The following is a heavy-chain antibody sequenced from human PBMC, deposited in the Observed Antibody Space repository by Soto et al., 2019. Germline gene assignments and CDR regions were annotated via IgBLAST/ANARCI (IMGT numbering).Heavy chain of an antibody. CDR2: ISSGSSFI. V-gene: IGHV3-21*01. CDR3: AREQLGVYDVGTALDI. D-gene: IGHD1-1*01. Sequence: EVQLVESGGGLVKPGGSLRLSCVASGFSFGHYSIHWVRQAPGRGLEWVSTISSGSSFIYYADSVKGRFTVSSDNAKNSLSLQMNSLRAEDTAVYFCAREQLGVYDVGTALDIWGQGTVVTVS. CDR1: GFSFGHYS. J-gene: IGHJ3*02.